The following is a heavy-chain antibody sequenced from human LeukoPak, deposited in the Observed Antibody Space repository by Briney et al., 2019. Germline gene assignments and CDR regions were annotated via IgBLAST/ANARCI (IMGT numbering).Heavy chain of an antibody. J-gene: IGHJ4*02. Sequence: PGGSLRLSCAASGFTFSSYSMNWVRQAPGKGLEWVSYISSSSSTIYYADSVKGRFTISRDNAKNSLYLQMNSLRAEDTAVYYCARDQRRFGGSHNYFDYWGQGTLVTVSS. V-gene: IGHV3-48*01. D-gene: IGHD1-26*01. CDR2: ISSSSSTI. CDR1: GFTFSSYS. CDR3: ARDQRRFGGSHNYFDY.